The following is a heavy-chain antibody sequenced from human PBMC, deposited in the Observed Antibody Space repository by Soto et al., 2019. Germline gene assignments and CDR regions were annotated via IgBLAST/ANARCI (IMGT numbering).Heavy chain of an antibody. J-gene: IGHJ4*02. CDR2: FDAGNRIT. Sequence: ASVKVSCKASGNSFTTYSLNWVRQAPGQSLEWMGWFDAGNRITKFSQKFQGRITISRDTSASTAYMEVRSLRSEDTAIYFCAGYASGSYLCNCGRGSPVTVSS. CDR1: GNSFTTYS. V-gene: IGHV1-3*01. D-gene: IGHD3-10*01. CDR3: AGYASGSYLCN.